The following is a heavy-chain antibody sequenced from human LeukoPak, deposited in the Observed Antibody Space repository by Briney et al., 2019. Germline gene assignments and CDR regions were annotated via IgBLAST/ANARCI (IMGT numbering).Heavy chain of an antibody. V-gene: IGHV3-53*01. CDR1: GFTVSSNY. J-gene: IGHJ4*02. CDR2: IYSGGST. CDR3: ARFDYGDYSLAFDY. Sequence: PGGSLRLSCAASGFTVSSNYMSWVCQAPGKGLEWVSVIYSGGSTYYADSVKGRFTISRDNSKNTLYLQMNSLRAEDTAVYYCARFDYGDYSLAFDYWGQGTLVTVSS. D-gene: IGHD4-17*01.